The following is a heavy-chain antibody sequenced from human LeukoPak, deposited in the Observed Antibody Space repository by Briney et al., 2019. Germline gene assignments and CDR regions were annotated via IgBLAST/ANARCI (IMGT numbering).Heavy chain of an antibody. CDR3: AKDRGYGEHEPFES. J-gene: IGHJ4*02. Sequence: GSLRLSCVGSGFTFSDYAIHWVRQAPGQGLEGVAVASHDEVGKQFADSVKGRFTLSRDNSRDSVHLQMNRLRDEDTGVYYCAKDRGYGEHEPFESWGQGSLVAVSS. CDR1: GFTFSDYA. CDR2: ASHDEVGK. V-gene: IGHV3-30*18. D-gene: IGHD4-17*01.